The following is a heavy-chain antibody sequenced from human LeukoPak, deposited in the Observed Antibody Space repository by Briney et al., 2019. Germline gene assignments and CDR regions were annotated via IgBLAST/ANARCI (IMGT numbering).Heavy chain of an antibody. D-gene: IGHD5-18*01. CDR3: AKDWGYTTMVSYYFDY. Sequence: GGSLRLSCAASGFTFSSYGMHWVRQAPGKGLEWVAVIWYDVNNKYYADSVKGRFTISRDNSKNTLYLQMNSLRGEDTAVYYCAKDWGYTTMVSYYFDYWGQGTLVTVSS. CDR1: GFTFSSYG. V-gene: IGHV3-33*06. J-gene: IGHJ4*02. CDR2: IWYDVNNK.